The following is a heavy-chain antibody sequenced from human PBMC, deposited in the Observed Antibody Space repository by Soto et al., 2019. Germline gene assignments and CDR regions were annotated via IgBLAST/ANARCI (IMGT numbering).Heavy chain of an antibody. J-gene: IGHJ4*02. CDR3: ATKDSSRFY. CDR1: GVSISSHDW. CDR2: SHQSGNT. V-gene: IGHV4-4*02. Sequence: QVQLQESGPGLVKPSGTLSLTCAVSGVSISSHDWWTWARQPPGKGLEWIGESHQSGNTNYNSSLQSRVIISVDKSKTQCSLKLTSVTVADTAVYYSATKDSSRFYRGQGTLVTVSS. D-gene: IGHD6-13*01.